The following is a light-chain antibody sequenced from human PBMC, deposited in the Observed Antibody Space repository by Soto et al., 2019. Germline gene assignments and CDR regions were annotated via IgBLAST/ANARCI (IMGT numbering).Light chain of an antibody. CDR3: SSYTSTGTYV. Sequence: QSVLTQPRSVSGSPGQSVTISCTGTSSDVGGYNYVSWYQQHPGKAPKLMIYDVSKRPSGVPDPFSGSKSGNTASLTISGLQADDEADYKCSSYTSTGTYVFGNGPKVTV. J-gene: IGLJ1*01. V-gene: IGLV2-11*01. CDR1: SSDVGGYNY. CDR2: DVS.